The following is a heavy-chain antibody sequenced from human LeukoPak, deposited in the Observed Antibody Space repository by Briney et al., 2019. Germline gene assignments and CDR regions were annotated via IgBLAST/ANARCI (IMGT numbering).Heavy chain of an antibody. CDR3: ASCSGGSCSPDY. V-gene: IGHV3-21*01. D-gene: IGHD2-15*01. J-gene: IGHJ4*02. Sequence: GGSLRLSCAASGLTFSSYSMTWVRQAPGKGLEWVSSISSSSSYIYYADSVKGRFTISRDNAKNSLYLQMNSLRAEDTAVYYCASCSGGSCSPDYWGQGTLVTVSS. CDR2: ISSSSSYI. CDR1: GLTFSSYS.